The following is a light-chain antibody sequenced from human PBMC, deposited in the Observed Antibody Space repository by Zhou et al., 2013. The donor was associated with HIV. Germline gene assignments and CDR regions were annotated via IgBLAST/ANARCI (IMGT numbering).Light chain of an antibody. CDR1: QDIVTY. V-gene: IGKV1-9*01. CDR3: QQLNSFPLT. Sequence: IQLTQSPSSLSASIGGRVTITCRASQDIVTYVAWYQQTPGTAPRVLIYDASTLQTGVSSRFSGSGSGTEFTLSISGLQREDFAIYYCQQLNSFPLTFGQGTRLEIK. CDR2: DAS. J-gene: IGKJ5*01.